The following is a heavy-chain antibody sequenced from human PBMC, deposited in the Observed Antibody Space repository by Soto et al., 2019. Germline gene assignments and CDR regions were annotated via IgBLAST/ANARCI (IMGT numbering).Heavy chain of an antibody. CDR1: AYTFTSYG. V-gene: IGHV1-18*01. CDR3: ATGGMLVVVITNAPGYFDY. D-gene: IGHD3-22*01. J-gene: IGHJ4*02. Sequence: GASVKVSCKASAYTFTSYGMSWVRQAPGQGLEWKRWISAYNGNTNYAQKLKGRVTMTTDTSTSTAFMELSSLRSEDTAVYYCATGGMLVVVITNAPGYFDYWGQGTLLTVSS. CDR2: ISAYNGNT.